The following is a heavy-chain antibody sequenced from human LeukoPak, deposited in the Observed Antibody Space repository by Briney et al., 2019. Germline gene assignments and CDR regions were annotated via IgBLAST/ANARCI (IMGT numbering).Heavy chain of an antibody. CDR1: GGSISSSNW. J-gene: IGHJ3*02. D-gene: IGHD2/OR15-2a*01. CDR2: VYHSGTT. CDR3: AGRVSANSFDI. Sequence: SDTLSLTCAVSGGSISSSNWWSWVRQPPGKGLEWIGEVYHSGTTNYNPSLKSRVTISVDKSEQQFSVRLSSVTAADSAVYYCAGRVSANSFDIWGQGTMVAVSS. V-gene: IGHV4-4*02.